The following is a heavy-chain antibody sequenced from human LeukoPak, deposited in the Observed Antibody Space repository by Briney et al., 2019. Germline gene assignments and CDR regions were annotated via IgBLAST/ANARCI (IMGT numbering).Heavy chain of an antibody. Sequence: SVKVSCKASGGTFSSYAISWVRQAPGQGLEWMGRIIPIFGTASYAQKFQGRVTITTDESTSTAYMELSSLRSEDTAVYYCARGPSGGGTRYRPSAEYFQHWGQGTLVTVSS. V-gene: IGHV1-69*05. CDR3: ARGPSGGGTRYRPSAEYFQH. J-gene: IGHJ1*01. CDR1: GGTFSSYA. D-gene: IGHD2-15*01. CDR2: IIPIFGTA.